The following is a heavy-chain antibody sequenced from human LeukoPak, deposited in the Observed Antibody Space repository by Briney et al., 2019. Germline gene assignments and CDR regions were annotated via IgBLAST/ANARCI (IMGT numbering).Heavy chain of an antibody. CDR2: IFYTGDT. J-gene: IGHJ5*02. CDR3: ARAYRLTSPRGFDP. Sequence: SEALSLTCTVSGGFISGYFWNWIRQSPGKGLEWIGYIFYTGDTDYNPSLRSRVTISVDRSDNRFSLQLASVTTADSAFYYCARAYRLTSPRGFDPWGPGILVTVSS. V-gene: IGHV4-59*01. CDR1: GGFISGYF. D-gene: IGHD3-16*02.